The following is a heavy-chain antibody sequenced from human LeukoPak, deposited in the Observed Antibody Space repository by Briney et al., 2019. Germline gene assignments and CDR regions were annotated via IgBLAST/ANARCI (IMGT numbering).Heavy chain of an antibody. V-gene: IGHV1-69*05. D-gene: IGHD6-13*01. J-gene: IGHJ6*02. CDR1: GYTFTSYY. Sequence: SVKVSCKASGYTFTSYYMHWVRQAPGQGLEWMGGIIPIFGTANYAQKFQGRVTITTDESTSTAYMELSSLRSEDTAVYYCCRRGSSWSPHGMDVWGQGTTVTVSS. CDR3: CRRGSSWSPHGMDV. CDR2: IIPIFGTA.